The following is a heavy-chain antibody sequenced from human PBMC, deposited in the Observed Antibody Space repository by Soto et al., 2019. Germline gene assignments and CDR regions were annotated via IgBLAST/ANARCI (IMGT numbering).Heavy chain of an antibody. J-gene: IGHJ2*01. CDR1: GYTFTNYE. CDR2: ISPYNGNT. Sequence: QVQLVQSGDEVKKPGASVKVSCKASGYTFTNYEISWVRQAPGQGLEWMGWISPYNGNTKYPQKLQGRVTMTTDTSTRTYYMELRSLRSDDTAVYFCARDGDRCTSTRCSPWPDTHFDLWGRGTLVTVSS. CDR3: ARDGDRCTSTRCSPWPDTHFDL. V-gene: IGHV1-18*01. D-gene: IGHD2-2*01.